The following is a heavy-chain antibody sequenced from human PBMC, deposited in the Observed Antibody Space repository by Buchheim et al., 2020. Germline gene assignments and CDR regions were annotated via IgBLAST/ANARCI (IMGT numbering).Heavy chain of an antibody. CDR3: ARDGSGSYYANYYYYGMDV. V-gene: IGHV4-61*02. CDR1: GGSISSGSYY. J-gene: IGHJ6*02. CDR2: IYTSGST. D-gene: IGHD3-10*01. Sequence: QVQLQESGPGLVKPSQTLSLTCTVSGGSISSGSYYWSWIRQPAGKGLEWIGRIYTSGSTNYNPSLKSRVTISVDTSENQFSLKLSSVTAADTAVYYCARDGSGSYYANYYYYGMDVWGQGTT.